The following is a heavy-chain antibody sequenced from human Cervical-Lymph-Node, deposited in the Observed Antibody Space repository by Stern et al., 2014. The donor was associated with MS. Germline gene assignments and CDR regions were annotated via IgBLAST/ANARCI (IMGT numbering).Heavy chain of an antibody. CDR2: IWYDGSNP. D-gene: IGHD6-13*01. Sequence: VQLVESGGGVVQPGRSLRLSCAASGFSFSRYAMHWVRQAPGKGLEWVALIWYDGSNPYYADSVTGRFTISRDNFKNTLYLQMNSLRAEDTAVYYCASAYSSSHYYFDYWDQGTLVTVSS. J-gene: IGHJ4*02. CDR1: GFSFSRYA. V-gene: IGHV3-33*01. CDR3: ASAYSSSHYYFDY.